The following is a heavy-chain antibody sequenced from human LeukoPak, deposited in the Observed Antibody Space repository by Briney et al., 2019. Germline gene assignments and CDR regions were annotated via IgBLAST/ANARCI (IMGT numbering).Heavy chain of an antibody. Sequence: GSLRLSCAASGFTFSNYAMRWVRQAPGKGLEWVSAISGSGGSTYYADSVKGRFTISRDNSKNTLYLQMKSLRAEDTAIYHCATTPLYYYDSSGYYSDYWGQGTLVTVSS. CDR2: ISGSGGST. CDR1: GFTFSNYA. J-gene: IGHJ4*02. V-gene: IGHV3-23*01. CDR3: ATTPLYYYDSSGYYSDY. D-gene: IGHD3-22*01.